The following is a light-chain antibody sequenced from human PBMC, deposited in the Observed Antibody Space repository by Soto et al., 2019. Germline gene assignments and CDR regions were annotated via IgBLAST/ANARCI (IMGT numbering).Light chain of an antibody. V-gene: IGKV1-5*01. CDR2: DAS. CDR3: QQYDNISS. Sequence: DIQMTQSPSTRSSSLGDRVTITCRASQSINNWLAWYQQKPGKAPKFLIYDASNLESGVPSRFSGSGSGTEFTLPISSLKPDDVATDYCQQYDNISSFGPGTKVDIK. J-gene: IGKJ3*01. CDR1: QSINNW.